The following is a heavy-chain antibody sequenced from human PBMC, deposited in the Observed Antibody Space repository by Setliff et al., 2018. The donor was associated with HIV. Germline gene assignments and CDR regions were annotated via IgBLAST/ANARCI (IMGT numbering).Heavy chain of an antibody. J-gene: IGHJ4*02. CDR1: GFTFRDFA. CDR3: ASARIPTGGTSTSFDY. CDR2: ISYDGRSI. V-gene: IGHV3-30*01. D-gene: IGHD1-1*01. Sequence: QPGGSLRLSCVASGFTFRDFAMHWARQAPGKGLEWVSAISYDGRSIQYADSVKGRFTISRDNSKNTLYLQVNSLRPEDTAVYSCASARIPTGGTSTSFDYWGQGTLVTVSS.